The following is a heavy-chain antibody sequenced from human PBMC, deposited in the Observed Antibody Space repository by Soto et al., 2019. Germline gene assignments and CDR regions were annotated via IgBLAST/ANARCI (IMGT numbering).Heavy chain of an antibody. CDR2: IYYSGST. D-gene: IGHD6-19*01. CDR1: GGSISSSSYY. J-gene: IGHJ5*02. Sequence: QLQLQESGPGLVKPSETLSLTCTVSGGSISSSSYYWGWIRQPPGKGLEWIGSIYYSGSTYYNPSLKSRVTIAVDTSKNQFSLKLSSVTAADTAVYYCARQGGGVAGPGDWFYPWGQGTLVTVSS. CDR3: ARQGGGVAGPGDWFYP. V-gene: IGHV4-39*01.